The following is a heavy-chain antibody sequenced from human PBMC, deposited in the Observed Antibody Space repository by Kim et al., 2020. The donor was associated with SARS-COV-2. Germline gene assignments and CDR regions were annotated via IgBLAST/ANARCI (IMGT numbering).Heavy chain of an antibody. Sequence: GESLKISCKGSGYSFTSYWITWVRQMPGKGLEWMGRIDPSDSSPKYGPSFQGHVTISADESISSAYLQWNSLKASDTAMYYCARTYCSGGSCHSDYWGQGTLVTVSS. CDR2: IDPSDSSP. CDR1: GYSFTSYW. V-gene: IGHV5-10-1*01. CDR3: ARTYCSGGSCHSDY. J-gene: IGHJ4*02. D-gene: IGHD2-15*01.